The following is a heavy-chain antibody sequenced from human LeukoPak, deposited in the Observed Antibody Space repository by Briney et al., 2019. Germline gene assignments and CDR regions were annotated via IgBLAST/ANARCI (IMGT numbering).Heavy chain of an antibody. J-gene: IGHJ5*02. Sequence: SETLSLTCAVSGDSINSPNWWTWVRQTPEKWLEWIGEIWHSESTNYNPSLKSRVSISIDKSANQFSLRLTSVTAADTAIYHCAFRNGRALSWGQGALVTVSS. CDR2: IWHSEST. D-gene: IGHD2-8*01. CDR1: GDSINSPNW. CDR3: AFRNGRALS. V-gene: IGHV4-4*02.